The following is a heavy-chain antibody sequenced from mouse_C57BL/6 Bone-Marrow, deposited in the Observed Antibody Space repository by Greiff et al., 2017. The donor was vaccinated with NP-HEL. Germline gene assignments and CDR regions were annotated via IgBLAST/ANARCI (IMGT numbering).Heavy chain of an antibody. Sequence: EVKLVESGGGLVQSGRSLRLSCATSGFTFSDFYMEWVRQAPGKGLEWIAASRNKANDYTTEYSASVKGRFIVSRDTSQSILYLQMNALRAEDTAIYYCARDAGDYDTLFAYWGQGTLVTVSA. CDR1: GFTFSDFY. J-gene: IGHJ3*01. CDR2: SRNKANDYTT. D-gene: IGHD2-4*01. CDR3: ARDAGDYDTLFAY. V-gene: IGHV7-1*01.